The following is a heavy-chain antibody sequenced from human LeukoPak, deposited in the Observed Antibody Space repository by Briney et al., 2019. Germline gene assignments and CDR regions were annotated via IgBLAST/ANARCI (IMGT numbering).Heavy chain of an antibody. CDR2: IRSKANNYAA. CDR1: GFTFSDSA. D-gene: IGHD3-10*01. V-gene: IGHV3-73*01. CDR3: AKDGNYYGSGSYYNLRYYGMDV. Sequence: PGGSLRLSCAASGFTFSDSAMHWVRQASGKGLEWVGRIRSKANNYAATYDASVKGRFTISRDDSRNMLYLQMNSLRTEDTAVYYCAKDGNYYGSGSYYNLRYYGMDVWGQGTTVTVSS. J-gene: IGHJ6*02.